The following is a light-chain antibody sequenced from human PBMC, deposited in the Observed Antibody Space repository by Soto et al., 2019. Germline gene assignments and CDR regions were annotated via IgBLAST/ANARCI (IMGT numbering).Light chain of an antibody. CDR3: QQYYSTPRT. CDR1: QSVLYSSNNKNY. J-gene: IGKJ3*01. CDR2: WAS. Sequence: DIVMTQSPDSLAVSLGEPATINCKSSQSVLYSSNNKNYLAWYQQKPGQPPKLLIYWASTRESGSPDRFSGSGSGTDFTLTISSLQAEDVAVYYCQQYYSTPRTFGPGTKVDIK. V-gene: IGKV4-1*01.